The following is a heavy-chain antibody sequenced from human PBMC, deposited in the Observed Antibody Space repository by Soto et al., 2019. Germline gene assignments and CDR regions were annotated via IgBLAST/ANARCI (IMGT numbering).Heavy chain of an antibody. CDR1: GYTFTSYG. CDR2: ISAYNGNT. D-gene: IGHD3-22*01. J-gene: IGHJ6*02. Sequence: ASVKVSCKASGYTFTSYGISWVRQAPGQGLEWMGWISAYNGNTNYAQKLQGRVTMTTDTSTSTAYMELRSLRSDDTAVYYCARDLPRSFPYYYDSSGSKFAHYYYYGMDVWGQGTTVTVSS. CDR3: ARDLPRSFPYYYDSSGSKFAHYYYYGMDV. V-gene: IGHV1-18*01.